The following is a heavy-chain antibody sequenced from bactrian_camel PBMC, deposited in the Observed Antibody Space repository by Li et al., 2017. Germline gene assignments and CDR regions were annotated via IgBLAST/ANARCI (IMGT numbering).Heavy chain of an antibody. D-gene: IGHD1*01. CDR3: GMGFGAVPFPAQ. V-gene: IGHV3S40*01. CDR1: GFTFSNTD. CDR2: ISKSGAVP. J-gene: IGHJ4*01. Sequence: VQLVESGGGLVQPGESLRLSCVASGFTFSNTDMTWARQTPGKGLEWVASISKSGAVPSVAPSVKGRFTISRDNTKNTVYLQLNDLKIADTGMYFCGMGFGAVPFPAQRGQGTQVTVS.